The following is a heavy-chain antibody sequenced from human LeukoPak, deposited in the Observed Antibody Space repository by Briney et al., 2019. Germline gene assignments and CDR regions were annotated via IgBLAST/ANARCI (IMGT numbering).Heavy chain of an antibody. CDR2: INGGGNTT. Sequence: RGSLRLSCAAPGFAFSNFAMGWVRQSPGKGLEWLSTINGGGNTTFYSDSVKGRFTISRDNSKNTLYLHMDSLRPDDTATYYCTKELHVAVAVADYYYFYMDVWGRGTAVTVSS. J-gene: IGHJ6*03. V-gene: IGHV3-23*01. CDR1: GFAFSNFA. CDR3: TKELHVAVAVADYYYFYMDV. D-gene: IGHD6-19*01.